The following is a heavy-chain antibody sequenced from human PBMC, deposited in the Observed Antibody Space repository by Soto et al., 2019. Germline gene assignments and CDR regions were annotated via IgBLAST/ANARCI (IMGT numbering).Heavy chain of an antibody. CDR3: AKSAEGYCSGGSCYGYYYYGMDV. CDR2: ISGSGGST. V-gene: IGHV3-23*01. D-gene: IGHD2-15*01. J-gene: IGHJ6*02. CDR1: GFTFSSYG. Sequence: GGSLRLSCAASGFTFSSYGMSWVRQSPGKGLEWVSAISGSGGSTYYADSVKGRFTISRDNSRNTLYLQMNSLRAEDTAVYYCAKSAEGYCSGGSCYGYYYYGMDVWGQGTTVTVSS.